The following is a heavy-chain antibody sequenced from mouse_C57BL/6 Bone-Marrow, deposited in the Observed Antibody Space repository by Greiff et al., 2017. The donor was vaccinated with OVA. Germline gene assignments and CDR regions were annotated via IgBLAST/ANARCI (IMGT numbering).Heavy chain of an antibody. V-gene: IGHV1-15*01. Sequence: QVQLQQSGAELVRPGASVTLSCKASGYTFTDYEMHWVKQTPVHGLEWIGAIDPETGGTAYNQKFKGKAILTADKSSSTAYMERRSLTSEDSAVYYCTREENGYGAWFAYWGQGTLVTVSA. CDR1: GYTFTDYE. CDR3: TREENGYGAWFAY. CDR2: IDPETGGT. J-gene: IGHJ3*01. D-gene: IGHD2-2*01.